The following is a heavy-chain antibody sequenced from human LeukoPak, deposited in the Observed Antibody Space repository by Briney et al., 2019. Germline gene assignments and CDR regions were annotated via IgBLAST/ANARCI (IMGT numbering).Heavy chain of an antibody. CDR2: IIPILGIA. V-gene: IGHV1-69*02. CDR3: ARHIAAAGFGY. CDR1: GYTLTELS. D-gene: IGHD6-13*01. J-gene: IGHJ4*02. Sequence: ASVKVSCKVSGYTLTELSMHWVRQAPGQGLEWMGRIIPILGIANYAQKFQGRVTITADKSTSTAYMELSSLRSEDTAVYYCARHIAAAGFGYWGQGTLVTVSS.